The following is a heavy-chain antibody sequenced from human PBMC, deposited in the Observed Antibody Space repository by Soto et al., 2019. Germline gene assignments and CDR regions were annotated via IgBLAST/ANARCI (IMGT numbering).Heavy chain of an antibody. Sequence: GASVKLSCKASGGSFSSYAISWVRQAPGQGLEWMGGIIPIFGTANCAQKFQGRVTITADESTSTAYMELSSLRSEDTAVYYCALSIVVVPAAISLYGMDVWGQGTTVTVSS. CDR1: GGSFSSYA. V-gene: IGHV1-69*13. D-gene: IGHD2-2*01. J-gene: IGHJ6*02. CDR2: IIPIFGTA. CDR3: ALSIVVVPAAISLYGMDV.